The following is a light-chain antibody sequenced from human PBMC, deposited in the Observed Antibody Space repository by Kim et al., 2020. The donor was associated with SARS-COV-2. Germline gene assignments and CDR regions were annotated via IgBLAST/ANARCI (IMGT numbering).Light chain of an antibody. Sequence: SLSPGERTTLSCGASRSLSSNLSWYQQKPGQAPRVLIYGASARATGIPARFSGSGSGTEFTLTISNLQSEDFAVYYCQQYAYWRAFGQGTRLEIK. J-gene: IGKJ5*01. CDR1: RSLSSN. V-gene: IGKV3-15*01. CDR3: QQYAYWRA. CDR2: GAS.